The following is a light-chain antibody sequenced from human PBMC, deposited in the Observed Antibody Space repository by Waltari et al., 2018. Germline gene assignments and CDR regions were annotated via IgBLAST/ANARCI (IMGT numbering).Light chain of an antibody. J-gene: IGKJ1*01. CDR1: QSISPW. V-gene: IGKV1-5*03. CDR3: QQYHTYPWT. CDR2: QAS. Sequence: DIQMTQSPSTLSASVGDRVTITCRASQSISPWLAWYQQKPGKAPKLLIYQASSLESGVPSTFSGSASGTDFTLTISSLQPDDFATYYCQQYHTYPWTFGQGIKVETK.